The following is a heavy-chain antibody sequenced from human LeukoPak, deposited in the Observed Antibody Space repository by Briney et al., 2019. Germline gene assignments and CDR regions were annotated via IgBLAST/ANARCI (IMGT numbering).Heavy chain of an antibody. CDR1: GFTFANSA. CDR3: ARAVGGYVVSNGYSYYYFDY. D-gene: IGHD3-22*01. V-gene: IGHV3-64*02. J-gene: IGHJ4*02. Sequence: GGSLRLSCAASGFTFANSAMHWVRQAPGKGLEFVSAIDSYGGTTYYADSVKGRFIISRDNSKNTLFLQMGRLRPEDMAVYYCARAVGGYVVSNGYSYYYFDYWGQGTLVTVSS. CDR2: IDSYGGTT.